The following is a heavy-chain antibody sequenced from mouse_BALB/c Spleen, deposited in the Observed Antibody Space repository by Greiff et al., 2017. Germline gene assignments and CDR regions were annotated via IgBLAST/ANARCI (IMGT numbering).Heavy chain of an antibody. CDR3: ARGRNWGYFDY. J-gene: IGHJ2*01. V-gene: IGHV1S137*01. CDR2: ISTYYGDA. CDR1: GYTFTDYA. D-gene: IGHD4-1*01. Sequence: QVQLQQSGAELVRPGVSVKISCKGSGYTFTDYAMHWVKQSHAKSLEWIGVISTYYGDASYNQKFKGKATMTVDKSSSTAYMELARLTSEDSAIYYCARGRNWGYFDYWGQGTTLTVSS.